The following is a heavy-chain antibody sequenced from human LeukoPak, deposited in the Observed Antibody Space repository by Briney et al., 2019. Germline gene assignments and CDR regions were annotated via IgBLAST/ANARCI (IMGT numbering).Heavy chain of an antibody. CDR3: ARGPVFVVVVAATPSFDY. CDR1: GFTFSSYS. V-gene: IGHV4-34*01. D-gene: IGHD2-15*01. J-gene: IGHJ4*02. Sequence: PGGSLRLSCAASGFTFSSYSMNWVRQPPGKGLEWIGEINHSGSTNYNPSLKSRVTISVDTSKNQFSLKLSSVTAADTAVYYCARGPVFVVVVAATPSFDYWGQGTLVTVSS. CDR2: INHSGST.